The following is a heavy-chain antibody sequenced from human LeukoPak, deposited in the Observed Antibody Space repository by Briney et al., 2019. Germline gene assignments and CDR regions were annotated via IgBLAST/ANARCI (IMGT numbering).Heavy chain of an antibody. CDR3: GRGGGSCSGGSCYAIAY. CDR1: GFTFSSYS. D-gene: IGHD2-15*01. V-gene: IGHV3-21*01. CDR2: ISSSGRYI. Sequence: GGSLRLSCAASGFTFSSYSMNWVRQAPGKGLEWVSSISSSGRYIYYADSVKGRFTISRDNAKNSLYLQMNSLRAEDTAVYYCGRGGGSCSGGSCYAIAYGGQETLVTVSS. J-gene: IGHJ4*02.